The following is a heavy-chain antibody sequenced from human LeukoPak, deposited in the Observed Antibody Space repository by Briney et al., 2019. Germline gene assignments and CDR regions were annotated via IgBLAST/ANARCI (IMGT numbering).Heavy chain of an antibody. J-gene: IGHJ6*03. CDR3: ARNSHVWGSSGDYYMDV. V-gene: IGHV1-2*02. CDR1: GYTFTGYY. D-gene: IGHD3-16*01. CDR2: INPNSGGT. Sequence: GASVKVSCKASGYTFTGYYMHWVRQAPGQGLEWMGWINPNSGGTNYAQKFQGRVTMTRDTSISTAYMELSRLRSDDTVVYYCARNSHVWGSSGDYYMDVWGKGTTVTISS.